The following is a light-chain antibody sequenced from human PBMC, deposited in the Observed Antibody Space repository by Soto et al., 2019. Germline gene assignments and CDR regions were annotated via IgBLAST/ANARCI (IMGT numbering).Light chain of an antibody. J-gene: IGKJ3*01. CDR3: QQLNSYRFT. Sequence: DIQLTQSPSFLSASVGDRVTITCRASQGISSYLAWYQQKPGKAPKLLIYAASTLQSGVPSRFSGSGSGTEFTHTISSLQPEDFATYYCQQLNSYRFTFGPGTKVDIK. V-gene: IGKV1-9*01. CDR2: AAS. CDR1: QGISSY.